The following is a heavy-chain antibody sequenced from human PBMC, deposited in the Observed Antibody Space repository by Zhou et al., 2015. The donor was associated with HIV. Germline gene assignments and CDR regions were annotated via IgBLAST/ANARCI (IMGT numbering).Heavy chain of an antibody. CDR3: ARPVVVTAPWSAFDI. J-gene: IGHJ3*02. Sequence: EVKVVESGGRVIQPGGSLRLSCAASGFSVSTSHMSWIRQAPGKGLEWISYISSSRNYIYYADSVKGRFTISRDNSKNTLYLQMNSLRAEDTAVYYCARPVVVTAPWSAFDIWGQGTMVTVSS. CDR2: ISSSRNYI. V-gene: IGHV3-21*05. D-gene: IGHD2-21*02. CDR1: GFSVSTSH.